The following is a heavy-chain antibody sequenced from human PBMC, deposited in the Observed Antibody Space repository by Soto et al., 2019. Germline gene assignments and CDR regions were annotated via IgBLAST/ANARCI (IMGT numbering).Heavy chain of an antibody. CDR2: ISAYNGNT. J-gene: IGHJ4*02. D-gene: IGHD4-17*01. V-gene: IGHV1-18*01. CDR1: GYTFTSYG. CDR3: ARVPLNGDYFDY. Sequence: ASVKVSCKASGYTFTSYGISWVRQAPGQGLEWMGWISAYNGNTNYAQKLQGRVTMTTDTSTSTAYMELRSLRSDDTVVYYCARVPLNGDYFDYWGQGTLVTVSS.